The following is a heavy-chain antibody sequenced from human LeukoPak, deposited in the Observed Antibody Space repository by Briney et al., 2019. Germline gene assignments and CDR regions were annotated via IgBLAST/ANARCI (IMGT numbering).Heavy chain of an antibody. CDR3: AKGGCSSTSCYKYMDV. V-gene: IGHV3-21*01. J-gene: IGHJ6*03. D-gene: IGHD2-2*02. CDR1: GFTFSSYS. CDR2: ISSSSSYI. Sequence: GGSLRLSCAASGFTFSSYSMNWVRQAPGKGLEWVSSISSSSSYIYYADSVKGRFTISRDNAKNSLYLQMNSLRAEDTAVYYCAKGGCSSTSCYKYMDVWGKGTTVTVSS.